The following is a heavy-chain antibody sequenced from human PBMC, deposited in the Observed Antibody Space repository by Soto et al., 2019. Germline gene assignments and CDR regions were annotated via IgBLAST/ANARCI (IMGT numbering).Heavy chain of an antibody. D-gene: IGHD5-18*01. V-gene: IGHV4-31*03. Sequence: SETLSLTCTVSGGSISSGGYYWSWIRQHPGKGLEWIGYIYYSGSTYYNPSLKSRVTISVDTSKNQFSLKLSSVTAADTAVYYCARGYSYDGIDYWGQGTLVTVSS. CDR2: IYYSGST. J-gene: IGHJ4*02. CDR3: ARGYSYDGIDY. CDR1: GGSISSGGYY.